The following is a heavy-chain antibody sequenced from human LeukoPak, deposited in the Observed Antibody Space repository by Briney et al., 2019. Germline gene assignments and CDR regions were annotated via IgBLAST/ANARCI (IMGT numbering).Heavy chain of an antibody. CDR3: AKDSVGATDLYYFDY. CDR1: GFAFSSYA. J-gene: IGHJ4*02. D-gene: IGHD1-26*01. Sequence: GGSLRLSCAASGFAFSSYAMSWVRQAPGKGLEWVSAITGSGGNTYYADSVKGRFTFSRDNSKNTLYLQMNSLRAEDTAVYYCAKDSVGATDLYYFDYWGQGTLVTVSS. V-gene: IGHV3-23*01. CDR2: ITGSGGNT.